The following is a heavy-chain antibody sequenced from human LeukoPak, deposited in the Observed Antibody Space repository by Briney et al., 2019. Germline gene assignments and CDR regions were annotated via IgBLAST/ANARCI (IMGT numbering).Heavy chain of an antibody. D-gene: IGHD1-26*01. Sequence: GASVKVSCKASGGTFSSYAISWVRQAPGQGLEWMGRIIPILGIANYAQKFQGRVTITADKSTSTAYMVLSSLRSEDTAVYYCARAISVSFPLDYWGQGTLVTVSS. CDR3: ARAISVSFPLDY. J-gene: IGHJ4*02. CDR1: GGTFSSYA. CDR2: IIPILGIA. V-gene: IGHV1-69*04.